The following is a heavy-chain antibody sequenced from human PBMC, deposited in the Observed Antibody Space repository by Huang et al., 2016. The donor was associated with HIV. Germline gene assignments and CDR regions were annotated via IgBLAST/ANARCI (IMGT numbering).Heavy chain of an antibody. Sequence: QVQLVQSGAEVKKPGSSVKVSCKASGGTFSSYAISWVRQASGQGLEWMGGIIPICGTANYAQKFQGRVTITADESTSTAYMELSSLRSEDTAVYYCARARGYYDSSVSYYFDYWGQGTLVTVSS. V-gene: IGHV1-69*13. CDR3: ARARGYYDSSVSYYFDY. D-gene: IGHD3-22*01. J-gene: IGHJ4*02. CDR1: GGTFSSYA. CDR2: IIPICGTA.